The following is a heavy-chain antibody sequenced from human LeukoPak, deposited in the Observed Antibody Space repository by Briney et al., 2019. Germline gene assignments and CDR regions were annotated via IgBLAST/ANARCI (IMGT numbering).Heavy chain of an antibody. CDR3: ATRRIKNSGYVPYYFDY. D-gene: IGHD5-12*01. CDR2: IIPIFGTA. V-gene: IGHV1-69*05. CDR1: GGTFSSYV. J-gene: IGHJ4*02. Sequence: ASVKVSCKASGGTFSSYVISWVRQAPGQGLEWMGGIIPIFGTANYAQKFQGRVTITTDESTSTAYMELSSLRSEDTAVYYCATRRIKNSGYVPYYFDYWGQGTLVTVSS.